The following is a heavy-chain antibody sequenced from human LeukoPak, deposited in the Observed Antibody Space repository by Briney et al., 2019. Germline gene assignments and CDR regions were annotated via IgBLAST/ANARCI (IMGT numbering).Heavy chain of an antibody. Sequence: ASVKVSCKASPYTFNKYYIHWVRQAPGQGPEWMGVINPSGRSISYAQQFRGRVTMTRDTSTSTVYMDLSGLRSEDTAVYYCARDSVELERRNWFDPWGQGTLVTVSS. CDR1: PYTFNKYY. CDR3: ARDSVELERRNWFDP. V-gene: IGHV1-46*02. D-gene: IGHD1-1*01. CDR2: INPSGRSI. J-gene: IGHJ5*02.